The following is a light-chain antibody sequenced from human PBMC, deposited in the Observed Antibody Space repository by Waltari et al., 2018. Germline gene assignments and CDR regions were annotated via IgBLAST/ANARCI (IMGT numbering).Light chain of an antibody. CDR3: QQYGSSPNT. CDR1: QSISSSY. J-gene: IGKJ2*01. V-gene: IGKV3-20*01. Sequence: TQSPGTLSLSPGKRATLSCRASQSISSSYLAWYQQKPGQAPRLLIYGASSRATGIPDRISGSGSGTDFTLTISRLEPEDFAVYYCQQYGSSPNTFGQGTKLEIK. CDR2: GAS.